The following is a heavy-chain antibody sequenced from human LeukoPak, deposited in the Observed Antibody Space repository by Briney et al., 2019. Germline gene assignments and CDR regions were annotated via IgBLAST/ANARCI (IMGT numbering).Heavy chain of an antibody. Sequence: ASVKVSYKASGGTFSSYAINWVGQATGQGLEWMGWMNPNSGNTGYAQKFQGRVTMTRDTSTSTVYMELSSLRSEDTAVYYCARVHYGDSGSFDYWGQGTLVTVSS. CDR1: GGTFSSYA. V-gene: IGHV1-8*02. CDR3: ARVHYGDSGSFDY. D-gene: IGHD4-17*01. J-gene: IGHJ4*02. CDR2: MNPNSGNT.